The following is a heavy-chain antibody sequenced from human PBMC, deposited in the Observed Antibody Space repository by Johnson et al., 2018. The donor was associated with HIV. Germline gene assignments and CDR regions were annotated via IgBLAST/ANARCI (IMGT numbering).Heavy chain of an antibody. CDR3: ARARVITFGGVIVRVGAFDI. D-gene: IGHD3-16*02. CDR2: IGTAGDT. Sequence: SLRLSCAASGFIFSSYDMHWVRQATGKGLEWVSAIGTAGDTYYPGSVKGRFTISRENAKNSLYLQMNSLRAGDTAVYYCARARVITFGGVIVRVGAFDICGHGTMVTVSS. V-gene: IGHV3-13*01. J-gene: IGHJ3*02. CDR1: GFIFSSYD.